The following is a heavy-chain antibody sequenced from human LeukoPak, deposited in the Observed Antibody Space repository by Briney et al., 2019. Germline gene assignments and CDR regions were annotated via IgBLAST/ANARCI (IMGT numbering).Heavy chain of an antibody. CDR2: INSDGSNT. J-gene: IGHJ4*02. CDR1: GFTFSNFW. D-gene: IGHD2-15*01. V-gene: IGHV3-74*01. CDR3: VGGYDPHY. Sequence: GGSLRLSCAASGFTFSNFWMHWVRQAPGKGLVWVSRINSDGSNTSYADSVKGRLTISRDNAKNTLYLQMNSLRAEDTAIYYCVGGYDPHYWGQGTLVTVSS.